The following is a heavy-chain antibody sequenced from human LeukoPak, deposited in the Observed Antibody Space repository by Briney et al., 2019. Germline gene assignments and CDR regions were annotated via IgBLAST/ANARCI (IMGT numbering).Heavy chain of an antibody. Sequence: GSLRLSCAASGFTFSSYSMNWVRQAPGKGLEWVSYISPSSSSIHYADSVRGRFTISRDNAKNSVYLQMNSLRAEDTAVYYCARDMGSSSWKRPLYGMDVWGQGTTVTVSS. CDR2: ISPSSSSI. J-gene: IGHJ6*02. D-gene: IGHD6-13*01. V-gene: IGHV3-48*01. CDR1: GFTFSSYS. CDR3: ARDMGSSSWKRPLYGMDV.